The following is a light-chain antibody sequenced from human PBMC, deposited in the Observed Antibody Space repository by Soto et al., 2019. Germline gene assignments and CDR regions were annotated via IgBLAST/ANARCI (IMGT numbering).Light chain of an antibody. V-gene: IGLV1-51*02. CDR3: ATWDNSLRAGI. J-gene: IGLJ2*01. CDR2: ENN. Sequence: QSVLTQPPSVSAAPGQRVTISCSGSSSNIGNNYVSWYQQLPETAPKLLVYENNRRPSGIPDRFSGSKSGTSATLGITGLQTGDEADYYCATWDNSLRAGIFGGGTKLTVL. CDR1: SSNIGNNY.